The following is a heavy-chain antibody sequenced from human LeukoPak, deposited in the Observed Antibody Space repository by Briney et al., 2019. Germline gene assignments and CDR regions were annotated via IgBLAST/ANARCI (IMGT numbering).Heavy chain of an antibody. Sequence: EASVKVSCKASGYTFTSYDINWVRQATGQGLEWMGWMNPNSGNTGYAQKFQGRVTITTDESTSTAYMELSSLRSEDTAVYYCATVTDDAFDIWGQGTMVTVSS. V-gene: IGHV1-8*01. CDR3: ATVTDDAFDI. CDR2: MNPNSGNT. J-gene: IGHJ3*02. D-gene: IGHD5-18*01. CDR1: GYTFTSYD.